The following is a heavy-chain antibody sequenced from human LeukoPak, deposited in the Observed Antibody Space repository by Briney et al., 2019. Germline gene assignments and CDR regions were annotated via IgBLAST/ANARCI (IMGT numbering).Heavy chain of an antibody. D-gene: IGHD5-18*01. CDR2: IIPIFGTA. CDR3: ARDRGYSYGSLWFDP. Sequence: GASVKVSCKASGGTFSSYAISWVRQAPGQGLEWMGGIIPIFGTANYAQKFQGRVTITTDESTSTAYMELSSLRSEDTAVYCCARDRGYSYGSLWFDPWAREPWSPSPQ. V-gene: IGHV1-69*05. J-gene: IGHJ5*02. CDR1: GGTFSSYA.